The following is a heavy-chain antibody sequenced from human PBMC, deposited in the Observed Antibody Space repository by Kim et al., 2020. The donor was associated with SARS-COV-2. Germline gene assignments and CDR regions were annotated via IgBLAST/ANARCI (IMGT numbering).Heavy chain of an antibody. CDR2: IDPSDSYT. V-gene: IGHV5-10-1*01. J-gene: IGHJ4*02. CDR3: ARLFGSGSYYNGIDY. CDR1: GYSFTSYW. Sequence: GESLKISCKGSGYSFTSYWISWVRQMPGKGLEWMGRIDPSDSYTNYSPSFQGHVTIPADKSISTAYLQWSSLKTSDTAMYYCARLFGSGSYYNGIDYWGQGTLVTVSS. D-gene: IGHD3-10*01.